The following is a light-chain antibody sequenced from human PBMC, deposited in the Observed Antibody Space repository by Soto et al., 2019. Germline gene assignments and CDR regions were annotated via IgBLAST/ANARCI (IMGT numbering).Light chain of an antibody. Sequence: EIVMTQSPATLSVSPGERATLSCRASQSVSSNLAWYQQKPGQAPRLLIYGASTRATGIPARFSGSGSGTEFTLTISSLQSEDFAVYYCRQYNKWPPLTFGGGTKVEIK. CDR1: QSVSSN. CDR2: GAS. CDR3: RQYNKWPPLT. V-gene: IGKV3-15*01. J-gene: IGKJ4*01.